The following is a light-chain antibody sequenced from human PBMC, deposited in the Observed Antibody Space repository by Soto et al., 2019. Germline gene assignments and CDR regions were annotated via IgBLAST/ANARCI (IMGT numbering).Light chain of an antibody. CDR3: QQYNGYRWT. CDR1: QTISSC. J-gene: IGKJ1*01. Sequence: DIQMTQSPSTLSGSVGDRFTITCRASQTISSCLAWYQQKPGKAPKLLIYKASTLKSGVPSRFSGSGSGTEFTLTISSLQPDDFATYYCQQYNGYRWTFGQGTKVDIK. CDR2: KAS. V-gene: IGKV1-5*03.